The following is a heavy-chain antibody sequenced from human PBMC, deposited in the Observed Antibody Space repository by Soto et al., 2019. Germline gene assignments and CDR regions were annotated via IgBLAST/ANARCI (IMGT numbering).Heavy chain of an antibody. J-gene: IGHJ6*02. D-gene: IGHD5-18*01. V-gene: IGHV3-30-3*01. CDR2: ISYDGSNK. CDR3: AREKKRTQYSYGHIPYGMDV. Sequence: PGGSLRLSCAASGFTFSSYAMHWVRQAPGKGLEWVAVISYDGSNKYYADSVKGRFTISRDNSKNTLYLQMNSLRAEDTAVYYCAREKKRTQYSYGHIPYGMDVRGQGTTVTVSS. CDR1: GFTFSSYA.